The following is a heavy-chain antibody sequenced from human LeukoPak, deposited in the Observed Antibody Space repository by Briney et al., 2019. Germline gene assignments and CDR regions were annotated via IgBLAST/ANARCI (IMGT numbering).Heavy chain of an antibody. CDR3: ARSKTVAGTIDY. J-gene: IGHJ4*02. V-gene: IGHV3-53*01. CDR1: GFTVSSNY. D-gene: IGHD6-19*01. Sequence: GGSLRLSCAASGFTVSSNYMSWVRQAPGKGLEWVSVIYSGISTYYADSVKGRFTIPRDNSKNTLYLQMNSLRAEDTAVYYCARSKTVAGTIDYWGQGTLVTVSS. CDR2: IYSGIST.